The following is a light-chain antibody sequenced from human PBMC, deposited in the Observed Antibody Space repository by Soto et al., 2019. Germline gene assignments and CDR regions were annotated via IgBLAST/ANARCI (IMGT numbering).Light chain of an antibody. Sequence: SVLTQPPSASGAPGQSGTISCTGTSSDVGGYNYVSWYQQHPGKAPKLMIYEVTKRPSGVPDRFSGSKSGNTASLTVSGLQPEDEADYYCTSYAGSNNFCGFGTGTKVTVL. CDR3: TSYAGSNNFCG. CDR1: SSDVGGYNY. J-gene: IGLJ1*01. CDR2: EVT. V-gene: IGLV2-8*01.